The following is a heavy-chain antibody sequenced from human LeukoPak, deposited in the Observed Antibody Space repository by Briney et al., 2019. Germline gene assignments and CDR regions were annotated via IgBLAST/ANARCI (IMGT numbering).Heavy chain of an antibody. D-gene: IGHD1-26*01. J-gene: IGHJ3*02. CDR1: GGSISSYY. V-gene: IGHV4-59*12. Sequence: SETLSLTCTVSGGSISSYYWSWIRQPPGKGLEWIGYIYYSGSTNYNPSLKSRVTMSVDTSKNQFSLKLSSVTAADTAVYYCARDSGSGSYPDRGDAFDIWGQGTMVTVSS. CDR2: IYYSGST. CDR3: ARDSGSGSYPDRGDAFDI.